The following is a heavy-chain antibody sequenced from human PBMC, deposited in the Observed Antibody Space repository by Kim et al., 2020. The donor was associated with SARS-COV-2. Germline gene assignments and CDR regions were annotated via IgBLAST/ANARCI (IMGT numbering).Heavy chain of an antibody. CDR2: INHSGST. V-gene: IGHV4-34*01. CDR1: GGSLRASD. J-gene: IGHJ3*01. CDR3: GRGGLDV. Sequence: SETLSLTCAVLGGSLRASDWHWIRQPPGKGLEWIGEINHSGSTNYNPSLKSRVTISIDTSKNQFSLKLSSVTAADTAVFYCGRGGLDVWGQGTMVTVSS.